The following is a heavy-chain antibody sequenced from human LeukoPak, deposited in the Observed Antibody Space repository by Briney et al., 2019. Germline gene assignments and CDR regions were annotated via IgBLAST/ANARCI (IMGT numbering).Heavy chain of an antibody. Sequence: PGKSLRLSCAASGFTFSSYAMHWVRQAPGKGLEWVAVISYDGSNKYYADSVKGRFTISRDNSKNTLYLQMNSLRAEDTAMYYCARDEYSSSWVGLGAFDIWGQGTMVTVSS. CDR2: ISYDGSNK. D-gene: IGHD6-6*01. V-gene: IGHV3-30-3*01. CDR3: ARDEYSSSWVGLGAFDI. J-gene: IGHJ3*02. CDR1: GFTFSSYA.